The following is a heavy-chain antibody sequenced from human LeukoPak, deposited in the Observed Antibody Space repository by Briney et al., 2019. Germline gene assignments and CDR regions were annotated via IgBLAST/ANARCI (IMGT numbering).Heavy chain of an antibody. J-gene: IGHJ4*02. CDR1: GESSSIFY. CDR3: ATGPRWYFDY. D-gene: IGHD3-3*01. Sequence: SETLSLTCAVYGESSSIFYYTWIRQPPGKGLEWIGEINHTGSTNYNPSLKSRVTISVDTSKNQFSLKLNSLTAADTAVYYCATGPRWYFDYWGQGTLVTVSS. V-gene: IGHV4-34*01. CDR2: INHTGST.